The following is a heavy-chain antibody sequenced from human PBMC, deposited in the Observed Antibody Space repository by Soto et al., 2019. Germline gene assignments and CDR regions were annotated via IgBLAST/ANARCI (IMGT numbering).Heavy chain of an antibody. V-gene: IGHV4-31*03. CDR1: GGSISSGGYY. CDR2: IYYSGST. Sequence: QVQLQESGPGLVKPSQTLSLTCTVSGGSISSGGYYWSWIRQHPGKGLEWIGYIYYSGSTYYNPSLKSRVTISVDTSKNQFSLKLSSVTAADTAVYYCARWIAAAATYWFDPWGQGTLVTVSS. J-gene: IGHJ5*02. CDR3: ARWIAAAATYWFDP. D-gene: IGHD6-13*01.